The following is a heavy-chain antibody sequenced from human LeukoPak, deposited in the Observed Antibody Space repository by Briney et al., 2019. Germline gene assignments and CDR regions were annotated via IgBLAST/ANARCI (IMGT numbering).Heavy chain of an antibody. V-gene: IGHV3-74*01. CDR3: ARDLDGYRAGNGA. J-gene: IGHJ5*02. D-gene: IGHD5-18*01. Sequence: PGGSLRLSCAASGFTFSTHWMHWVRQTPGKGLVWVSRINTDGSSTNYADSVKGRFTIPRDNAKNTLYLQMNSLRAEDTAVYYCARDLDGYRAGNGAWGQGTLVTVSS. CDR1: GFTFSTHW. CDR2: INTDGSST.